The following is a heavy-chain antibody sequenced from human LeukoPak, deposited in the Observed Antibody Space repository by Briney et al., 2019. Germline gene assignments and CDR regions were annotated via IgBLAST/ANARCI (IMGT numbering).Heavy chain of an antibody. CDR3: ARGSPPDY. V-gene: IGHV1-2*02. CDR2: INPNSGDT. D-gene: IGHD3-10*01. J-gene: IGHJ4*02. Sequence: RASVTVSCKASGYTFTGYYMHWLGQAPGQGLEWMGWINPNSGDTKYAQNIQGRVTMTTDTSIRPAYMELSRLTSDDTAVYYCARGSPPDYWGQGSLVTVSS. CDR1: GYTFTGYY.